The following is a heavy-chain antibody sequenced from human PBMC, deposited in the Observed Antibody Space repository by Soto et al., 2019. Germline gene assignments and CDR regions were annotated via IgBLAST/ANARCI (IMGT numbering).Heavy chain of an antibody. CDR2: INHSGST. J-gene: IGHJ5*02. Sequence: QVQLQQWGAGLLKPSETLCLTCAVYGGSFSGYYWSWIRQPPGKGLEWIGEINHSGSTNYNPSLKSRVTISVDTSKNQFSLKLISVTAADTAVYYCARGAGIASAGRFDPWGQGTLVTVSS. CDR1: GGSFSGYY. CDR3: ARGAGIASAGRFDP. V-gene: IGHV4-34*01. D-gene: IGHD6-13*01.